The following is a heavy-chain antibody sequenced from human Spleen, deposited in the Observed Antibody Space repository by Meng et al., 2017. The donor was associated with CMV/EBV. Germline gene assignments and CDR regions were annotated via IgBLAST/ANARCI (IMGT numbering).Heavy chain of an antibody. Sequence: ASVKVSCKASGYTFTGYYIHWVRQAPGQGLEWVGWINPNNGDTNYAQKFQGRVTMTRDTSISTAYMELSRLRFDDTAVYYCARDAGSFGVEYTSNWGFYYPYGMDVWGQGTTVTVSS. CDR1: GYTFTGYY. D-gene: IGHD3-3*01. CDR2: INPNNGDT. J-gene: IGHJ6*02. CDR3: ARDAGSFGVEYTSNWGFYYPYGMDV. V-gene: IGHV1-2*02.